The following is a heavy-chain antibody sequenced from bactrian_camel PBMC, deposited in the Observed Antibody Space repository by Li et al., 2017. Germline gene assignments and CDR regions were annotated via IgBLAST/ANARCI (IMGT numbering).Heavy chain of an antibody. V-gene: IGHV3S28*01. CDR1: GYTYSTDC. CDR3: AVGDRSYGDSCRLKY. Sequence: QVQLVESGGGSVQAGGSLRLSCVASGYTYSTDCVGWFRQAPGKEREKVAEIYKGGYRPYYADSVKGRFTISRDNAENALYLQMNSLQPEDTAMYLCAVGDRSYGDSCRLKYWGQGTQVTVS. D-gene: IGHD6*01. CDR2: IYKGGYRP. J-gene: IGHJ4*01.